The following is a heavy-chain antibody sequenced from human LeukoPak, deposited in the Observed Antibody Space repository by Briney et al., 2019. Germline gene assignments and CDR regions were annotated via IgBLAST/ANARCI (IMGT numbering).Heavy chain of an antibody. D-gene: IGHD6-13*01. CDR1: GFTFSSYG. CDR2: ISYDGSNK. CDR3: AGGRSSWSGGY. V-gene: IGHV3-30*03. Sequence: GGSLRLSCAASGFTFSSYGVHGVRQARGKGREGGAVISYDGSNKYYADSVKARFTISRDNSKNTLYLQMNSLRAEDTAVYYCAGGRSSWSGGYWGQGTLVTVSS. J-gene: IGHJ4*02.